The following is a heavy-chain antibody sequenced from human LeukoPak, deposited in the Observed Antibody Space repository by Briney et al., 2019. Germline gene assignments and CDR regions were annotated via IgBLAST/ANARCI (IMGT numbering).Heavy chain of an antibody. V-gene: IGHV3-53*01. D-gene: IGHD2-2*01. CDR2: IYGGHTA. CDR1: GFTFSTVY. Sequence: GGSLRLSCAASGFTFSTVYMTWVRQAPGKGLEWVSVIYGGHTAYYADSVKDRFTISRDNPKNTLNLQMNSLRAEDTAVYYCAKALSSTYYYYGLDVWGQGTTVTVPS. CDR3: AKALSSTYYYYGLDV. J-gene: IGHJ6*02.